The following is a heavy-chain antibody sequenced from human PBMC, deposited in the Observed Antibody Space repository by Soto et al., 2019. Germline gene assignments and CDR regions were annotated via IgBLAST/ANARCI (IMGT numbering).Heavy chain of an antibody. CDR3: SRSLNS. V-gene: IGHV3-7*01. CDR1: GFTFSTYW. Sequence: GGSLRLSCAASGFTFSTYWMDWVRQTPGKGLEWVANINQDGSEKNYVDPVKGRFTISRDNAKNSLYLQMSSLTAEDSALYYCSRSLNSWGRXTLVTVSS. CDR2: INQDGSEK. J-gene: IGHJ5*02.